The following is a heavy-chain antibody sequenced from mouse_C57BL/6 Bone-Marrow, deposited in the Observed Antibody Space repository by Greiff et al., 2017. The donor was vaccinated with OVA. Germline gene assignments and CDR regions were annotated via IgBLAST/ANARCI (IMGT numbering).Heavy chain of an antibody. CDR1: GYTFTSYW. Sequence: QVQLQQPGAELVKPGASVKVSCKASGYTFTSYWMHWVKQRPGQGLEWIGRIHPSDSDTNYNQKFKGKATLTVDKSSSTAYMQLSSLTSEDSAVYYCAIVSVVATPWFAYWGQGTLVTVSA. CDR3: AIVSVVATPWFAY. D-gene: IGHD1-1*01. J-gene: IGHJ3*01. CDR2: IHPSDSDT. V-gene: IGHV1-74*01.